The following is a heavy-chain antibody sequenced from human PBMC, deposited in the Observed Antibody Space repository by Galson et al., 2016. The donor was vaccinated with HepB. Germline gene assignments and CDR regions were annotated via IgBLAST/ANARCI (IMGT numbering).Heavy chain of an antibody. CDR3: AHAPIFWSGPKYFDY. Sequence: PALVKPTQTLTLTCTFSGFSLSTSGVGVGWIRQPPGKALEWLALIYWDDNKRYSPSLKSRLTITKDTSKTQVVLTMTNMDPVDTATYYCAHAPIFWSGPKYFDYWGQGTLVTVSS. CDR1: GFSLSTSGVG. J-gene: IGHJ4*02. V-gene: IGHV2-5*02. D-gene: IGHD3-3*01. CDR2: IYWDDNK.